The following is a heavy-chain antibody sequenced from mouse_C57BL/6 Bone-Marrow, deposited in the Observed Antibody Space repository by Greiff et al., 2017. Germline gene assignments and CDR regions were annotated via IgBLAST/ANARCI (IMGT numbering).Heavy chain of an antibody. D-gene: IGHD3-2*02. J-gene: IGHJ2*01. Sequence: QVQLQPSGAELVKPGASVKMSCKASGYTFTTYPIEWMKQNHGKSLEWIGNFHPYNDDTKYNEKFKGKATLTVEKSASTVYLELSRLTSDDSAVYYCASGFDSSGYLWYFDYWGQGTTLTVSS. CDR1: GYTFTTYP. V-gene: IGHV1-47*01. CDR3: ASGFDSSGYLWYFDY. CDR2: FHPYNDDT.